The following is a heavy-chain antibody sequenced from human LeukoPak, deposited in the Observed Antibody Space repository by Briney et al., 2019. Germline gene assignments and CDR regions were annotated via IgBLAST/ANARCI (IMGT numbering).Heavy chain of an antibody. D-gene: IGHD4-17*01. CDR1: GFTFSIYA. CDR2: IGGSGQNT. Sequence: PGGSLRLSCAASGFTFSIYAMSWVRQAPGKGLEWVSAIGGSGQNTNYADSVKGRSTISRDNSRNTLYLDVNILRAEDTAVYYCAKTVTTQAYYWYFDLWGRGTLVTVSS. V-gene: IGHV3-23*01. J-gene: IGHJ2*01. CDR3: AKTVTTQAYYWYFDL.